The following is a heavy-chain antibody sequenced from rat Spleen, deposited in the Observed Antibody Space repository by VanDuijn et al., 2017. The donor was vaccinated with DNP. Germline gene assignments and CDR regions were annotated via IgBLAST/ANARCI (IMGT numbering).Heavy chain of an antibody. V-gene: IGHV5-31*01. D-gene: IGHD1-5*01. CDR3: ARGGDNIDTTYWFGY. CDR2: ITSSGGNT. CDR1: GFTFNNYW. J-gene: IGHJ3*01. Sequence: EVQLVESGGDLVQPGRSLKLSCVASGFTFNNYWMAWIRQVPGKGLEWVASITSSGGNTYYPDSVKGRFTISRDNAKNTLYLQMNSLRSEDTATYYCARGGDNIDTTYWFGYWGQGTLVTVSS.